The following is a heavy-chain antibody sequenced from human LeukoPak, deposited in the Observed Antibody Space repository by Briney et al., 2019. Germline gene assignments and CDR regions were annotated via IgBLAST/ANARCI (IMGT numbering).Heavy chain of an antibody. CDR1: GFTFSSYA. D-gene: IGHD4-17*01. V-gene: IGHV3-23*01. CDR2: ISGSGGTQ. CDR3: ARVGLGYYFDY. J-gene: IGHJ4*02. Sequence: GGSLRLSCAASGFTFSSYAMSWVRHAAGGGLGWVSVISGSGGTQYYADYVKGRFPISRDNAQNSLYLQMNSLRAEDTAVYYCARVGLGYYFDYWGQGTLVTVSS.